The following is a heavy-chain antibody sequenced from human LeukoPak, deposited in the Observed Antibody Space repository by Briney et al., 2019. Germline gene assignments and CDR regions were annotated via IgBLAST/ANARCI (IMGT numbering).Heavy chain of an antibody. Sequence: ASVKVSCKTSGYSFTSYYIHWVRQAPGQGLGWMGIINPSGGSTTYAQKFQGRLTMASDTSTSTVYMELSSLRSEGTAMYYCARSSAYYNEADIWGHGTMVTVSS. CDR2: INPSGGST. CDR1: GYSFTSYY. V-gene: IGHV1-46*01. J-gene: IGHJ3*02. CDR3: ARSSAYYNEADI. D-gene: IGHD1-26*01.